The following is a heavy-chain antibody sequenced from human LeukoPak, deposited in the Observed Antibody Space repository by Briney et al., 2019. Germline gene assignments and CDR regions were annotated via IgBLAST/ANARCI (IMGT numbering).Heavy chain of an antibody. CDR1: GGTFSSYA. V-gene: IGHV1-69*05. CDR3: ASPNRRDYYDSSGLNY. Sequence: GASVKVSCXASGGTFSSYAISWVRQAPGQGLEWMGRIIPIFGTANYAQKFQGRVTITTDESTSTAYMELSSLRSEDTAVYYCASPNRRDYYDSSGLNYWGQGTLVTVSS. D-gene: IGHD3-22*01. J-gene: IGHJ4*02. CDR2: IIPIFGTA.